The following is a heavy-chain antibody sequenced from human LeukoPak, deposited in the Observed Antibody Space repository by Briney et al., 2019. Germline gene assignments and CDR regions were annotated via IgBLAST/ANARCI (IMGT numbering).Heavy chain of an antibody. Sequence: SETLSLTCTVSGGSISSYYWSWIRQPPGKGLEWIGYIYYSGSTNYNPSLKSRVTISVDTPKNQFSLKLCSVTAADTAVYYCARGSDTANDYWGQGTLVTVSS. V-gene: IGHV4-59*01. CDR3: ARGSDTANDY. CDR1: GGSISSYY. D-gene: IGHD5-18*01. J-gene: IGHJ4*02. CDR2: IYYSGST.